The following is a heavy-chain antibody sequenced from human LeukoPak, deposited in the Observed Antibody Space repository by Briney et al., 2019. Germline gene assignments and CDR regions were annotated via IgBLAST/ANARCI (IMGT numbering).Heavy chain of an antibody. J-gene: IGHJ4*02. CDR2: IYSGGST. D-gene: IGHD6-13*01. CDR3: ARGSGTQLVPHSDF. Sequence: GGSLRLSCAASGFIVSNSYMSWVRQAPGKGLQWVSVIYSGGSTFYADSVRGRFTISRDTSKNTVFLQMNSLRAEDTAVYYCARGSGTQLVPHSDFWGQGALVTVSS. V-gene: IGHV3-53*01. CDR1: GFIVSNSY.